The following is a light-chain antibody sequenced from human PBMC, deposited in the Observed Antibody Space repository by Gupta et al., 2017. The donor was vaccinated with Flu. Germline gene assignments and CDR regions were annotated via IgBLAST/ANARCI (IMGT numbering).Light chain of an antibody. CDR1: QSDSSN. V-gene: IGKV3-15*01. CDR3: QQYNNWPPRVT. J-gene: IGKJ4*01. Sequence: EIVMTQSPATLSVSPGERATLSCRASQSDSSNLAWYQQKPGQAPRLLIYGASTRATGIPARFSGSGSGTEFTLTISSLQSEDFAVYYCQQYNNWPPRVTFGGGTKVEIK. CDR2: GAS.